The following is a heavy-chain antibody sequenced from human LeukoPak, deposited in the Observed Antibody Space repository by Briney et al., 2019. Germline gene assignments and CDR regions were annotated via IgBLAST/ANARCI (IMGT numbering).Heavy chain of an antibody. CDR1: GYTFTSYG. V-gene: IGHV1-18*01. Sequence: ASVKVSCKASGYTFTSYGISWVRQAPGQGLEWMGWISAYHGNTNSAQKLQGRVPMTTDTYTSTAYMELRSLRSDATAVYYCARDYYDSSGTHFDYWGQGTLVTVSS. CDR2: ISAYHGNT. D-gene: IGHD3-22*01. J-gene: IGHJ4*02. CDR3: ARDYYDSSGTHFDY.